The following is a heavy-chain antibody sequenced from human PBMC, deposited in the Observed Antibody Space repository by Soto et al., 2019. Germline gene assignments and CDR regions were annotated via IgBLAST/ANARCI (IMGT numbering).Heavy chain of an antibody. V-gene: IGHV1-18*01. CDR1: GYMFTSEG. D-gene: IGHD2-21*01. J-gene: IGHJ6*02. CDR3: ARDALCGGAPRCGGMDV. CDR2: ISAYNGNT. Sequence: ASVKVSCKTSGYMFTSEGIRWVRQAPGQGLEWMGRISAYNGNTDYAQKFRGRVTLTTDTSTSTAYMELRSLRSDDTAVYYCARDALCGGAPRCGGMDVWGQGTTVTVSS.